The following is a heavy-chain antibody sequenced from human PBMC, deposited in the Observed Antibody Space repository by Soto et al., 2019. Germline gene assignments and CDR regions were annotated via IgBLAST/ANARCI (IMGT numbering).Heavy chain of an antibody. CDR3: AGGIEMYYFDY. Sequence: PSETLSLTCTVSGGSISSGDYYWSWIRQPPGKGLEWIGYIYYSGSTYYNPSLKSRVTISVDTSKNQFSLKLSSVTAADTAVYYCAGGIEMYYFDYWGQGTLVTVSS. D-gene: IGHD1-20*01. CDR1: GGSISSGDYY. V-gene: IGHV4-30-4*01. J-gene: IGHJ4*02. CDR2: IYYSGST.